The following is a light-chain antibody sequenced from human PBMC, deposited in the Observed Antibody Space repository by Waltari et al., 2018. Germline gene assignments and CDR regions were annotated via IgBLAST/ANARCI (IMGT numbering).Light chain of an antibody. Sequence: QCALTQPASVSGSPGQSITISCTGTRSDVGTYNLVSWYQQHPGKAPKLMIYEATKRPSGVSNRFSGSKSGNTASLTISGLQAEDEADYYCSSYAGNCNLVVFGGGTKLTVL. CDR2: EAT. J-gene: IGLJ2*01. CDR1: RSDVGTYNL. CDR3: SSYAGNCNLVV. V-gene: IGLV2-23*01.